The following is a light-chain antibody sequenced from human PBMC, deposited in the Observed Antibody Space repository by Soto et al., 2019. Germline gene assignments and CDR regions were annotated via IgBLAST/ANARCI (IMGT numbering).Light chain of an antibody. V-gene: IGLV2-23*01. CDR3: CSYAGSSTDVV. Sequence: QSALTQPASVPGSPGQSITISCTGTSSDVGSYKLVSWYQQHPGKAPKLMIYEGSNRPSGVSNRFSGSKSGNTASLTISGLQAEDEADYYCCSYAGSSTDVVFGGGTKLTVL. J-gene: IGLJ2*01. CDR1: SSDVGSYKL. CDR2: EGS.